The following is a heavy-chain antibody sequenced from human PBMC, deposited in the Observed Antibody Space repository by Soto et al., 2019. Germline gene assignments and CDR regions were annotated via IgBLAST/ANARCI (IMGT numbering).Heavy chain of an antibody. V-gene: IGHV4-59*01. CDR2: IYYSGST. CDR1: GGSISSYY. Sequence: QVQLQESGPGLVKPSETLSLTCTVSGGSISSYYWSWIRQPPGKGLEWIGYIYYSGSTNYNPSLKSRVTISVAPSKNQFSLKLSSLTAADTAVYYCARAGGRDSPFDYCRQGTLVTVSS. J-gene: IGHJ4*02. CDR3: ARAGGRDSPFDY. D-gene: IGHD2-21*02.